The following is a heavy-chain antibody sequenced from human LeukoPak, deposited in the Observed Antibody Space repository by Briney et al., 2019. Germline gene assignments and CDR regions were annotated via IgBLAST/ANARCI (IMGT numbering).Heavy chain of an antibody. Sequence: ASVKVSCKASGYTFTGYYMHWVRQAPGQGLEWMGWINPNSGGTNYAQKFQGRVTMTRDTSISTAYMELSRLRSDDTAVYYCARVTRANCYDSSGHIDYWGQGTLVTVSS. D-gene: IGHD3-22*01. J-gene: IGHJ4*02. V-gene: IGHV1-2*02. CDR1: GYTFTGYY. CDR3: ARVTRANCYDSSGHIDY. CDR2: INPNSGGT.